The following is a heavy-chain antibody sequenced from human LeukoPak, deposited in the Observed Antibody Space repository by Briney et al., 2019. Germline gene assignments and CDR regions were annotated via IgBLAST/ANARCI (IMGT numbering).Heavy chain of an antibody. J-gene: IGHJ4*02. D-gene: IGHD6-13*01. V-gene: IGHV3-30*02. Sequence: GGSLRLSCAASGFIFSAYGMHWVRQAPGKGPEWVAFIRYDGNYKYYADSVKGRFTISRANSKNTLYLQLNGLRPEDTAVYYCAKDGSSWYDYWGQGALVSVSS. CDR1: GFIFSAYG. CDR2: IRYDGNYK. CDR3: AKDGSSWYDY.